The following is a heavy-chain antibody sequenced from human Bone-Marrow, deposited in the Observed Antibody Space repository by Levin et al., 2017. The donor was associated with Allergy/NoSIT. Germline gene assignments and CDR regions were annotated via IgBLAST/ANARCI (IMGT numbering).Heavy chain of an antibody. Sequence: GGSLRLSCAASGFSFSDYYMSWIRQAPGKGLEWLSYISSGGSTIYYADSVKGRFTVPRDNAKNSLYLHLNSLRADDTAVYYCASRSSYTDRSGPSRPVDYWGQGTLVTVSS. CDR1: GFSFSDYY. J-gene: IGHJ4*02. V-gene: IGHV3-11*01. CDR3: ASRSSYTDRSGPSRPVDY. CDR2: ISSGGSTI. D-gene: IGHD3-22*01.